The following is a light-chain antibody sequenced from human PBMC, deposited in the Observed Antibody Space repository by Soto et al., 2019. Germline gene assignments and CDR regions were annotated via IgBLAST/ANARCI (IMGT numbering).Light chain of an antibody. Sequence: QSALTQPASVSGSPGQSIAISCTGTSGDVGNYNYVSWYQHHPGKVPKLMIYEVSNRPSGISDRFSGSKSGNTASLTISGLQPDDDADYYCSSYASSSTIVFGGGTKATVL. V-gene: IGLV2-14*01. CDR1: SGDVGNYNY. J-gene: IGLJ2*01. CDR3: SSYASSSTIV. CDR2: EVS.